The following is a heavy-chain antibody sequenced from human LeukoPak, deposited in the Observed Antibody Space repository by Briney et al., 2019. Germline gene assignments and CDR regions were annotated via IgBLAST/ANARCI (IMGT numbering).Heavy chain of an antibody. V-gene: IGHV3-23*01. D-gene: IGHD2-15*01. CDR3: AKNGDRGAYCSGGTCYPFYYYYIDV. CDR2: ISSTGGTT. CDR1: GFTFSDYG. Sequence: QPGGSLRLSCAASGFTFSDYGMSWVRQAPGKGLEWISSISSTGGTTYYADSVKGRFTISRDNSKNTLFLQVNSLRAEDTATYYCAKNGDRGAYCSGGTCYPFYYYYIDVWGKGTTVTVSS. J-gene: IGHJ6*03.